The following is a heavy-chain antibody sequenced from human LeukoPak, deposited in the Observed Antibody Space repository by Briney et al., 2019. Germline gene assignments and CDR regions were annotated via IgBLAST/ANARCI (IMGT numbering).Heavy chain of an antibody. D-gene: IGHD1-7*01. J-gene: IGHJ4*02. CDR2: ISSCSSYI. V-gene: IGHV3-21*01. CDR3: ARSPGSSRMNYYFDY. Sequence: GGSLRLSCAASGFTFSSYSMNWVRQAPGKGLEWVSSISSCSSYIYYADSVKGRFTISRDNAKNSLCLQMNSLRAEDTAVYYCARSPGSSRMNYYFDYWGQGTLVTVSS. CDR1: GFTFSSYS.